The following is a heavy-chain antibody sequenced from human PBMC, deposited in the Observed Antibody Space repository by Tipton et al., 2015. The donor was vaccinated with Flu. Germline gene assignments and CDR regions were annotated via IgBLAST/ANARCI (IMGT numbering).Heavy chain of an antibody. CDR1: GGSISSNY. CDR2: IYYSGGT. J-gene: IGHJ4*02. CDR3: ARDSGSGWYFFDY. Sequence: TLSLTCTVSGGSISSNYWNWIRQPPGKGLEWIGYIYYSGGTNYNPSLKSRVTMSVDTSKNQFSLKLSSVTAADTAVYYCARDSGSGWYFFDYWGQGTLVTVSS. D-gene: IGHD6-19*01. V-gene: IGHV4-59*01.